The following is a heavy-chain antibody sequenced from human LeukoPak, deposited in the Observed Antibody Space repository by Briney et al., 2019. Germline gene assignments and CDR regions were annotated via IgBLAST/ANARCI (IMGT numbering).Heavy chain of an antibody. V-gene: IGHV3-9*01. CDR2: ISWNSGSI. D-gene: IGHD3-3*01. Sequence: PGGSLRLSCAAPGFTFDDYAMHWVRQAPGKGLEWVSGISWNSGSIGYADSVKGRFTISRDNAKNSLYLQMNSLRAEDTAVYYCARDRVANFDYWGQGTLVTVSS. J-gene: IGHJ4*02. CDR1: GFTFDDYA. CDR3: ARDRVANFDY.